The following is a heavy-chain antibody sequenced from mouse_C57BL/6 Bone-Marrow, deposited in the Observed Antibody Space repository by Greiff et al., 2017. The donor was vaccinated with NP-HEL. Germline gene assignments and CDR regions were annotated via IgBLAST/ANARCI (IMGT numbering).Heavy chain of an antibody. CDR1: GFSLTSYG. V-gene: IGHV2-2*01. J-gene: IGHJ4*01. CDR3: ARKNSTVVADYAMDY. Sequence: VQLQQSGPGLVQPSQSLSITCTVSGFSLTSYGVHWVRQSPGKGLEWLGVIWSGGSTDYNAAFISRLSISKDNSKSQVFFKMNSLQADDTAIYYCARKNSTVVADYAMDYWGQGTSVTVSS. D-gene: IGHD1-1*01. CDR2: IWSGGST.